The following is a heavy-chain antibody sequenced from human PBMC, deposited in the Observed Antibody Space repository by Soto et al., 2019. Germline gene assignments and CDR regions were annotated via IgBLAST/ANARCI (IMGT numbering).Heavy chain of an antibody. CDR3: AREDIVVVPHAFDI. J-gene: IGHJ3*02. Sequence: SETLSLTCTVSGGSISSYYWSWIRQPPGKGLEWIGYIYYSGSTNYNPSLKSRVTISVDTSKNQFSLKLSSVTAADTAVYYCAREDIVVVPHAFDIWGQGTMVTVSS. D-gene: IGHD2-2*01. CDR2: IYYSGST. CDR1: GGSISSYY. V-gene: IGHV4-59*01.